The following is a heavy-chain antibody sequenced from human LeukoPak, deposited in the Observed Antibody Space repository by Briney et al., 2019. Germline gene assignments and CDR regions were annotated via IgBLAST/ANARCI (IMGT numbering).Heavy chain of an antibody. Sequence: ASVKVSCKASGYTFTGYFMHWVRQAPGQGLEWMGWINPNSGGTNYAQKFQGRVTMTRDTSISTAYMELSRLRSDDTAVYYCARPAYDILTGYYLDGGDDAFDIWGQGTMVTVSS. CDR2: INPNSGGT. J-gene: IGHJ3*02. V-gene: IGHV1-2*02. D-gene: IGHD3-9*01. CDR1: GYTFTGYF. CDR3: ARPAYDILTGYYLDGGDDAFDI.